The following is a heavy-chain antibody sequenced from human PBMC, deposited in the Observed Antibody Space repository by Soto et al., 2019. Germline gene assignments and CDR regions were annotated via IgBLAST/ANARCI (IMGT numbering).Heavy chain of an antibody. V-gene: IGHV3-11*01. CDR3: ARVDRPATYAFDI. CDR2: ISSSGSTI. CDR1: GFTFSDYY. Sequence: VGSLRLSCAASGFTFSDYYMSWIRQAPGKGLEWVSYISSSGSTIYYADSVKGRFTISRDNAKNSLYLQMNSLRAEDTAVYYCARVDRPATYAFDIWGQGTMVTV. J-gene: IGHJ3*02. D-gene: IGHD3-22*01.